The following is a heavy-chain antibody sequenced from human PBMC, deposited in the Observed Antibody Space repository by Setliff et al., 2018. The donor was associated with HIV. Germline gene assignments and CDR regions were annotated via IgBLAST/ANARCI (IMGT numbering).Heavy chain of an antibody. CDR3: ARQMPIPGIAITPVDY. V-gene: IGHV4-59*08. D-gene: IGHD5-12*01. CDR1: GDSIRGYY. Sequence: SETLSLTCTVSGDSIRGYYWSWIRQPPGKGLEWMGYVFYTGFAAYNPSLKSRLTISVDTSKRQFSLTLTSVTAADTAVYYCARQMPIPGIAITPVDYWGQGALVTVSS. CDR2: VFYTGFA. J-gene: IGHJ4*02.